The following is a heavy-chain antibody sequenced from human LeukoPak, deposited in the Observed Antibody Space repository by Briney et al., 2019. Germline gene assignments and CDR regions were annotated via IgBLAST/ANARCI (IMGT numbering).Heavy chain of an antibody. V-gene: IGHV3-21*01. CDR2: ISSSSSYI. Sequence: GGSLRLSCAASGFTFSSYSMNWVRQAPGKGLEWVSSISSSSSYIYYADSVKGRFTISRDNAMNSLYLQMNSLRAEDTAVYYCARGFSGTKFDPWGQGTLVTVSS. J-gene: IGHJ5*02. D-gene: IGHD1-26*01. CDR3: ARGFSGTKFDP. CDR1: GFTFSSYS.